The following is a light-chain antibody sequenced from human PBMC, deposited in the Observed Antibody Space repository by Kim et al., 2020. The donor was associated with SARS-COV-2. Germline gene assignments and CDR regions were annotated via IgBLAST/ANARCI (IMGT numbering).Light chain of an antibody. CDR2: GVT. Sequence: GQSVTSSCTGTSRDVGDYNYVSWYRQHPGKAPKLMIYGVTERPSGVPDRVSGSKSGNTASLTISGLQAADEADYYCCSYAGSANLVFGGGTQLTVL. CDR1: SRDVGDYNY. V-gene: IGLV2-11*03. J-gene: IGLJ3*02. CDR3: CSYAGSANLV.